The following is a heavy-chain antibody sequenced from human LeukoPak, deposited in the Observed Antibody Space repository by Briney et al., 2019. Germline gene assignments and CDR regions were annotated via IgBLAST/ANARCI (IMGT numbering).Heavy chain of an antibody. Sequence: ASVTVSCKASGGTFNNYALTWVRQAPGQGLEWMGRIIPTLDITIYAQKFQGRVTITADKSTSTAYIELSSLSSEDTAVYYCARDQGLIDPPPYGLDVWGQGTTVTVSS. CDR3: ARDQGLIDPPPYGLDV. V-gene: IGHV1-69*04. CDR1: GGTFNNYA. D-gene: IGHD3-16*01. CDR2: IIPTLDIT. J-gene: IGHJ6*02.